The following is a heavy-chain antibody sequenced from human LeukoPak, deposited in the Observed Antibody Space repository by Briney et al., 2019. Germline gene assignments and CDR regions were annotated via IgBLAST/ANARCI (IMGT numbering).Heavy chain of an antibody. V-gene: IGHV3-21*01. CDR3: ARDGPHSSSYDY. CDR2: ISSSSSYI. CDR1: GFTFSSYS. Sequence: GGSLRLSCAVSGFTFSSYSMNWVRQAPGKGLEWVSSISSSSSYIYYADSVKGRFTISRDNAKNSLYLQMNSLRAEDTAVYYCARDGPHSSSYDYWGQGTLVTVSS. D-gene: IGHD6-6*01. J-gene: IGHJ4*02.